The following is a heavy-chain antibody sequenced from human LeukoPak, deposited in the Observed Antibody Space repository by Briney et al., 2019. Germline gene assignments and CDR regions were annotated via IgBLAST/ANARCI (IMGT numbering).Heavy chain of an antibody. D-gene: IGHD5-18*01. V-gene: IGHV3-74*01. CDR2: INGDESST. CDR3: ARDIRGYSYGYSPDY. J-gene: IGHJ4*02. CDR1: AFTFNTYW. Sequence: PGGSLRLSCAASAFTFNTYWMHWVRQVPGRGLEWVSRINGDESSTNYADSVKGRFTISRDNSKNTLYLQMNSLRAEDTAVYYCARDIRGYSYGYSPDYWGQGTLVTVSS.